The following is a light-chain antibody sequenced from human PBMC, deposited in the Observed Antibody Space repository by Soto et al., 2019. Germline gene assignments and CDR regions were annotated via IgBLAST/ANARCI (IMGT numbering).Light chain of an antibody. CDR3: QSYDSSLSGSAV. CDR1: SSNSGAGYD. Sequence: QSVLTQPPSVSGDPGQRVAISCTGSSSNSGAGYDVHWYQQLPGTAPKLLIYGNSNRPSGVPDRFSGSKSGTSASLAITGLQAEDEADYYCQSYDSSLSGSAVFGGGTQLTVL. V-gene: IGLV1-40*01. CDR2: GNS. J-gene: IGLJ7*01.